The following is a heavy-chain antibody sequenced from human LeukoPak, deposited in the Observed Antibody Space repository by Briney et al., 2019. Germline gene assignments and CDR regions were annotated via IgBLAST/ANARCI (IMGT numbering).Heavy chain of an antibody. CDR2: IIPIFGTA. D-gene: IGHD5-24*01. V-gene: IGHV1-69*05. CDR3: AGGRDGYNFFDY. Sequence: SVKVSCKASAGTFSGYAISWVRQAPGQGLEWMGGIIPIFGTANYAQKFQGRVTITTDESTSTAYMELSSLRSEDTAVYYCAGGRDGYNFFDYWGQGTLVTVSS. CDR1: AGTFSGYA. J-gene: IGHJ4*02.